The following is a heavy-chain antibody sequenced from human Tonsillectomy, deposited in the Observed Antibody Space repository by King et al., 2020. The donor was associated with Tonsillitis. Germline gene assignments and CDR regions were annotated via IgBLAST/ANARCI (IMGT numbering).Heavy chain of an antibody. CDR3: TAESIAVAGSFDY. CDR2: IKSKTDGGTT. D-gene: IGHD6-19*01. J-gene: IGHJ4*02. V-gene: IGHV3-15*01. Sequence: GQLVQSGGGLVKPGGSLRLSCAASGFTFSNAWMSWVRQAPGKGLEWVGRIKSKTDGGTTDYAAPVKGRFTISRDDSKNTLYLQMNSLKTEDTAVYYFTAESIAVAGSFDYWGQGTLVTVSS. CDR1: GFTFSNAW.